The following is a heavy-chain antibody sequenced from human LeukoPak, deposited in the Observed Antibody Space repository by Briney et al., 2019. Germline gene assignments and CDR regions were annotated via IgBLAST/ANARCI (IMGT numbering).Heavy chain of an antibody. CDR2: IYYSGST. CDR3: ARDGGGSSGYYYDYFDY. J-gene: IGHJ4*02. D-gene: IGHD3-22*01. Sequence: SETLSLTCTVSGGSISSSSYYWGWIRQPPGKGLEWIGSIYYSGSTYYNPSLKSRVTISVDTSKNQFSLKLSSVTAADTAVYYCARDGGGSSGYYYDYFDYWGQGTLVTVSS. CDR1: GGSISSSSYY. V-gene: IGHV4-39*02.